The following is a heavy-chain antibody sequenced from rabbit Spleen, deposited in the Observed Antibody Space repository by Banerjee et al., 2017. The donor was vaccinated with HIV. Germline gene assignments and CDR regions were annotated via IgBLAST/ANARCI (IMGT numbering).Heavy chain of an antibody. CDR1: GFSFSNKAV. CDR3: ARDSAGREDFNL. D-gene: IGHD4-2*01. J-gene: IGHJ4*01. V-gene: IGHV1S40*01. CDR2: INAVTGKA. Sequence: QSLEESGGGLVRPEGSLKLSCTASGFSFSNKAVMCWVRQAPGKGLQWIACINAVTGKAVYATWAKGRFTISKPSSTTVTLQMTSLTAADTATYFCARDSAGREDFNLWGPGTLVTVS.